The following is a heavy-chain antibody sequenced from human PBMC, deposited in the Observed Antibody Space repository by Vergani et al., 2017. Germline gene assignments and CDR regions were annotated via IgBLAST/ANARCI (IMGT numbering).Heavy chain of an antibody. Sequence: QVQLQESGPGLVKPSQTLSLTCTVSGGSISSGDYYWSWLRQPPGKGLEWIGYIYYSGSTYYNPSLKSRVTISVDTSKNQFSLKLSSVTAADTAVYYCARSYGSGSYYKRGYYYYGMDVWGQGTTVTVSS. D-gene: IGHD3-10*01. CDR3: ARSYGSGSYYKRGYYYYGMDV. J-gene: IGHJ6*02. CDR1: GGSISSGDYY. CDR2: IYYSGST. V-gene: IGHV4-30-4*08.